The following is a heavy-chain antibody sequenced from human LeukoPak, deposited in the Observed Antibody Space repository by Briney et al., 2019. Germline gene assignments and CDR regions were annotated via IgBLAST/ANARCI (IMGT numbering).Heavy chain of an antibody. CDR3: ARVRNKATYYGMDV. CDR2: INPNSGGT. Sequence: ASVTVSCKASGYTFTGYSMHWVRQAPGQGLEWMGWINPNSGGTNYAQKFQGRVTMTRDTSTSTAYMELSRLRSDDTAVYYCARVRNKATYYGMDVWGQGTTVTVSS. J-gene: IGHJ6*02. CDR1: GYTFTGYS. V-gene: IGHV1-2*02.